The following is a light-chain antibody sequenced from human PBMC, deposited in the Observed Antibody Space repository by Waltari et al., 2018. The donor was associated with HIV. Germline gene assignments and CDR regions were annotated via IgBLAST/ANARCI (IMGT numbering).Light chain of an antibody. Sequence: SSELTQPPSVSVYPGQTAKITCSGDILPSQYVYWYQQKPGQAPVLIIKKDSERPSGIPERFSGSTSGTIVTLTITGVQTEDEADYYCQSADSSGTSVEFGGGTKLTVL. CDR1: ILPSQY. CDR2: KDS. J-gene: IGLJ2*01. V-gene: IGLV3-25*03. CDR3: QSADSSGTSVE.